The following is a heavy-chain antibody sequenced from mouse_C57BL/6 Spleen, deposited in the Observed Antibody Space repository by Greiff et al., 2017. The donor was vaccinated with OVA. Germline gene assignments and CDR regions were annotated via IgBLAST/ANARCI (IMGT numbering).Heavy chain of an antibody. D-gene: IGHD2-3*01. Sequence: QVQLQQPVAELVMPGASVKLSCKASGYTFTNYCMHWVKQRPGQGLEWIGEIDPSNSYTNYTQKFKGKSTLTVDTSSSTAYLQLSSLTSEDSAVYFCARSGYYSCDDFDYWGKGTSVTVSS. V-gene: IGHV1-69*01. CDR2: IDPSNSYT. CDR1: GYTFTNYC. CDR3: ARSGYYSCDDFDY. J-gene: IGHJ4*01.